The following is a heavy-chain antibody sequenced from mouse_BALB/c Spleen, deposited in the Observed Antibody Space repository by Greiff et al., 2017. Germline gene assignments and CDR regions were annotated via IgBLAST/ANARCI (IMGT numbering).Heavy chain of an antibody. CDR3: ASFYYGPAWFAY. CDR1: GYTFSSYW. V-gene: IGHV1-9*01. D-gene: IGHD1-2*01. CDR2: ILPGSGST. Sequence: QVQLQQSGAELMKPGASVKISCKATGYTFSSYWIEWVKQRPGHGLEWIGEILPGSGSTNYNEKFKGKATFTADTSSNTAYMQLSSLTSEDSAVYCCASFYYGPAWFAYWGQGTLVTVSA. J-gene: IGHJ3*01.